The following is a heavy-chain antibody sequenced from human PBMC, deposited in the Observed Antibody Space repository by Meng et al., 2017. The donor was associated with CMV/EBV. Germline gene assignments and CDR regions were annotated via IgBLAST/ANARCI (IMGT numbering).Heavy chain of an antibody. CDR1: GFTFSSYW. V-gene: IGHV3-74*01. CDR2: INSDGSST. Sequence: GESLKISCAASGFTFSSYWMHWVRQAPGKGLVWVSRINSDGSSTSYADSVKGRFTISRDNAKNTLYLQMNSLRAEDTAVYYCAREGNTGIVGAGDYWDQGTLVTVSS. CDR3: AREGNTGIVGAGDY. J-gene: IGHJ4*02. D-gene: IGHD1-26*01.